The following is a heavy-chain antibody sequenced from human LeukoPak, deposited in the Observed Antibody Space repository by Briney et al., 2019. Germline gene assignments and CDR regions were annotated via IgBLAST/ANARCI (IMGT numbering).Heavy chain of an antibody. D-gene: IGHD6-19*01. CDR1: GGSISSGGYY. CDR3: ARSAPRLKYSSKYYFDY. J-gene: IGHJ4*02. Sequence: SEALSLTCTVSGGSISSGGYYWSWIRQHPGKGLEWIGYIYYSGSTYYNPSLKSRVTISVDTSKNQFSLKLSSVTAADTAVYYCARSAPRLKYSSKYYFDYWGRGTLVTVSS. V-gene: IGHV4-31*03. CDR2: IYYSGST.